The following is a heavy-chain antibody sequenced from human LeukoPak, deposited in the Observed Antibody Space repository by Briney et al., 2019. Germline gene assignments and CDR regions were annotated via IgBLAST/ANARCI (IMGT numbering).Heavy chain of an antibody. CDR1: GFTFRSYS. CDR2: ISGTRSTI. D-gene: IGHD3-10*01. Sequence: PAGSLTLSCVASGFTFRSYSLNWIRQAPGKGLEWISYISGTRSTIYYTYSVKGRFTISRDNGKNSLYLQMNSLEVEDTAMYYCARDGTGGVNYFGAGSYDSWGQGTLVVVPS. J-gene: IGHJ4*02. V-gene: IGHV3-48*01. CDR3: ARDGTGGVNYFGAGSYDS.